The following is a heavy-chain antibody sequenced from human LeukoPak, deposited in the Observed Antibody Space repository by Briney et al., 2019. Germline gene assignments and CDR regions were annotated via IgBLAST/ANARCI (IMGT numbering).Heavy chain of an antibody. Sequence: GGSLRLSCAASGFTVSSNYMSWVRQAPGKGLEWVSVIYSGGSTYYADSVKGRFTISRDNSKNTFYLHMDSLRTEDTAIYFCARLNIAAALDPWGQGTLVTVSS. CDR1: GFTVSSNY. D-gene: IGHD6-25*01. J-gene: IGHJ5*02. V-gene: IGHV3-53*01. CDR2: IYSGGST. CDR3: ARLNIAAALDP.